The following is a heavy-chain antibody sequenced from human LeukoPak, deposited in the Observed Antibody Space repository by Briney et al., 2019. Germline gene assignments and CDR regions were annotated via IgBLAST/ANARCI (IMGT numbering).Heavy chain of an antibody. V-gene: IGHV3-23*01. Sequence: GGSLRLSCAASGFTFSSYAMSWVRQAPGKGLGWVSAISGSGGSTYYADSVKGRFTISRDNSRDTLYLQMNSLRAEDTAVYYCAKGYYDCVWGSYYFDYWGQGTLATVSS. CDR3: AKGYYDCVWGSYYFDY. J-gene: IGHJ4*02. CDR1: GFTFSSYA. D-gene: IGHD3-16*01. CDR2: ISGSGGST.